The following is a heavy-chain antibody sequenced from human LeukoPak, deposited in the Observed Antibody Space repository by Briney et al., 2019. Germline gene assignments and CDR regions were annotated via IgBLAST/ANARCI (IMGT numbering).Heavy chain of an antibody. CDR3: TGGYSYGLGDY. V-gene: IGHV3-15*01. CDR2: IKSKTDGGTT. J-gene: IGHJ4*02. D-gene: IGHD5-18*01. Sequence: GGSLRLSCVASGFTFSNYWMSWVRQAPGKGLEWVGRIKSKTDGGTTDYAAPVKGRFTISRDDSKNTLYLQMNSLKTEDTAVYYCTGGYSYGLGDYWGQGTLVTVSS. CDR1: GFTFSNYW.